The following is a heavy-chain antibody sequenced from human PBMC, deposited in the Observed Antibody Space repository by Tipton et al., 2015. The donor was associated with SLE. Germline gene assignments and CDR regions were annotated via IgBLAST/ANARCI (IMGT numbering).Heavy chain of an antibody. J-gene: IGHJ6*02. V-gene: IGHV3-20*04. CDR2: ISWTGGTP. D-gene: IGHD5-12*01. CDR1: RFTFADYG. CDR3: ARAQVAMQPLGYGMDV. Sequence: SLRLSCTTSRFTFADYGMSWVRQAPGRGLQWISGISWTGGTPGYADSVKGRFTISRDNAKNSLYLQMNSLRAEDTALYYCARAQVAMQPLGYGMDVWGHGTTVTVSS.